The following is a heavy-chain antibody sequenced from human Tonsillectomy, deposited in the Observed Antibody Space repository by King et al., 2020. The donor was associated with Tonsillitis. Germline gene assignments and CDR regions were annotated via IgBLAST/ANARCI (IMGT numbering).Heavy chain of an antibody. CDR3: ARGRGGGGSSNNGFDP. CDR1: GGSISNYY. CDR2: IYYTGSA. Sequence: VQLQESGPGLVKPSETLSLTCTVSGGSISNYYWSWIRQPPGKGLEWIGYIYYTGSANYNPSLKSRVTISVDTSKNQFSLKLNSVTAADTAVYYCARGRGGGGSSNNGFDPWGQGTLVIVSS. V-gene: IGHV4-59*01. J-gene: IGHJ5*02. D-gene: IGHD2-15*01.